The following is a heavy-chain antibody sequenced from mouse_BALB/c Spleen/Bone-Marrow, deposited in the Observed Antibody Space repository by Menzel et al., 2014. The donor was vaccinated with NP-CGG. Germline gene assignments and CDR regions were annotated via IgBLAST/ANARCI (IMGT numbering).Heavy chain of an antibody. V-gene: IGHV5-12-2*01. D-gene: IGHD2-1*01. Sequence: DVKLVESGGGLVQPGGSLKLSCAASGFTFSSYTMPWVRQTPEKRLEWVAYISNGGGSTYYPDTVKGRFTISRDNAKNTLYPQMSSLKSEDTAMYYCARQIYFPYFDYWGQGTTLTVSS. CDR2: ISNGGGST. CDR3: ARQIYFPYFDY. CDR1: GFTFSSYT. J-gene: IGHJ2*01.